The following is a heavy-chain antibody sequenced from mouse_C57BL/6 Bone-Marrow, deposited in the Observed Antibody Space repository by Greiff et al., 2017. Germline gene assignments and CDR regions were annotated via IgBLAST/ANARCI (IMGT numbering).Heavy chain of an antibody. V-gene: IGHV1-19*01. CDR1: GYTFTDYY. D-gene: IGHD2-2*01. J-gene: IGHJ2*01. CDR3: ARRLFDY. Sequence: EVKLMESGPVLVKPGASVKMSCKASGYTFTDYYMNWVKQSHGKSLEWIGVINPYNGGTSYNQKFKGKATLTVDKSSSTAYMELNSLTSEDSAVYYCARRLFDYWGQGTTLTVSS. CDR2: INPYNGGT.